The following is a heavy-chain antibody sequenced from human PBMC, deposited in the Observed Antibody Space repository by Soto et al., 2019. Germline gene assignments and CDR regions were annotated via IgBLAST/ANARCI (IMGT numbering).Heavy chain of an antibody. CDR3: ARGSVFRPFAT. V-gene: IGHV3-13*01. D-gene: IGHD2-21*01. Sequence: SLRLSCAASGFTFSTYDMHWVRQVTGKGLEWVSAIGAAGDTYYPGSVKGRFTISRENAKNSLYLQMKSLRAEDTAVYYCARGSVFRPFATWGQGTPVTVS. J-gene: IGHJ5*02. CDR2: IGAAGDT. CDR1: GFTFSTYD.